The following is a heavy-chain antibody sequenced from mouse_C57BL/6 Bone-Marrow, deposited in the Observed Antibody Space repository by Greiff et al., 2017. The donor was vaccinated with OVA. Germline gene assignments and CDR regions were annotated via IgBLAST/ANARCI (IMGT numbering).Heavy chain of an antibody. D-gene: IGHD2-3*01. V-gene: IGHV1-81*01. CDR2: IYPRSGNT. CDR1: GYTFTSYG. Sequence: VQLQQSGAELVRPGASVKLSCKASGYTFTSYGISWVKQRTGQGLEWIGEIYPRSGNTYYNEKFKGKATLTADKSSSTAYMELRSLTSEDSAVYVCAGEGWVRICWFAFGGRGTLVTVSA. CDR3: AGEGWVRICWFAF. J-gene: IGHJ3*01.